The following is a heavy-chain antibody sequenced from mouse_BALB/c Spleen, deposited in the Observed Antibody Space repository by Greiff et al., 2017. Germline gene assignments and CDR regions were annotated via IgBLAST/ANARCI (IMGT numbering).Heavy chain of an antibody. CDR1: GFTFSSYG. J-gene: IGHJ2*01. CDR2: INSNGGST. D-gene: IGHD4-1*01. Sequence: EVQRVESGGGLVQPGGSLKLSCAASGFTFSSYGMSWVRQTPDKRLELVATINSNGGSTYYPDSVKGRFTISRDNAKNTLYLQMSSLKSEDTAMYYCARDNWDPFDYWGQGTTLTVSS. V-gene: IGHV5-6-3*01. CDR3: ARDNWDPFDY.